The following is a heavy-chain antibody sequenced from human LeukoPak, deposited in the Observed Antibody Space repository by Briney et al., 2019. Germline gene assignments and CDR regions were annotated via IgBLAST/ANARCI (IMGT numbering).Heavy chain of an antibody. D-gene: IGHD4-17*01. V-gene: IGHV3-53*01. Sequence: GGSLRLSCAASGFIVNTNYMSWVRQAPGRGLEWVSFIYADGNTYYADSVKGRFTISRDISKNAVFLQMNSLRAEDTAVYYCARDSYGDANFDTWGQGTLVTVSS. CDR1: GFIVNTNY. CDR3: ARDSYGDANFDT. CDR2: IYADGNT. J-gene: IGHJ4*02.